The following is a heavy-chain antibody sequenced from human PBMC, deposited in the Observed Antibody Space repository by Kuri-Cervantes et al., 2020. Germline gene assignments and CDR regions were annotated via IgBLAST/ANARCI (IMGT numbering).Heavy chain of an antibody. D-gene: IGHD1-20*01. CDR2: IGTAGDT. J-gene: IGHJ4*02. Sequence: GESLKISCAASGFTFSSYDMHWVRQATGKGLEWVSAIGTAGDTYYPGSVKGRFTISRENAKNSLYLQMNSLRAQDTAVYYCAGGTYNWNDRGADYWGQGTLVTVSS. V-gene: IGHV3-13*01. CDR3: AGGTYNWNDRGADY. CDR1: GFTFSSYD.